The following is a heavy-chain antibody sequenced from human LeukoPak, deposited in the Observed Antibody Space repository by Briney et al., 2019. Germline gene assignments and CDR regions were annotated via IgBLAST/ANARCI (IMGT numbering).Heavy chain of an antibody. CDR1: GYTFTGYY. V-gene: IGHV1-2*02. CDR3: ARGSTGSGNFDY. J-gene: IGHJ4*02. CDR2: INPNSGGT. Sequence: ASVKVSCKASGYTFTGYYMHWVRQAPGQGLEWMGWINPNSGGTNYAQKFQGRVTITADKSTSTAYMELSSLRSEDTAVYYCARGSTGSGNFDYWGQGTLVTVSS. D-gene: IGHD3-10*01.